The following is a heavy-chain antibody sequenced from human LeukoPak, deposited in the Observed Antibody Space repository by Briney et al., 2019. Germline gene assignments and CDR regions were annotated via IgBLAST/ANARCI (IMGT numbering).Heavy chain of an antibody. CDR1: GFTFSSYA. V-gene: IGHV3-23*01. CDR2: IGAGAIFT. J-gene: IGHJ4*02. D-gene: IGHD4-11*01. CDR3: AKDLDYTTYGYYFDY. Sequence: GSPRLSCTASGFTFSSYAMNRVPQGLGGGVEWGSGIGAGAIFTYYADSVKGPFTTSRDNSRNTLYLQMNSLRADDTAVYYCAKDLDYTTYGYYFDYWGQGTLVTVSS.